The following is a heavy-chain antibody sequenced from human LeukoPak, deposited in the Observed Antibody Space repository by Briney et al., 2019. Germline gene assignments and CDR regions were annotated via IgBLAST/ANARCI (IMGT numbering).Heavy chain of an antibody. Sequence: PSETLSLTCTVSGGSISSYYWSWIRQPPGKGLEWIGFIYYSGSTNYSPSLKSRVTISVDTSKNQFSLKLTSVTAADTAVYYCARHGNGAFDIWGQGTMVTVSS. D-gene: IGHD1-1*01. CDR2: IYYSGST. J-gene: IGHJ3*02. V-gene: IGHV4-59*08. CDR1: GGSISSYY. CDR3: ARHGNGAFDI.